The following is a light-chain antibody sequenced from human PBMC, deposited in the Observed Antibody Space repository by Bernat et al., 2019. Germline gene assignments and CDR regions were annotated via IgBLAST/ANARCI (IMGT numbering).Light chain of an antibody. CDR2: AAS. CDR3: QQSYSTGVT. J-gene: IGKJ3*01. Sequence: DIQMTQSPSSLSASVGDRVTITCRASQSISSYLNWYQQKPVKAPKLLIYAASSLQSGVPSRFSGSGSGTDFTLTISSLQPEDFATYYCQQSYSTGVTFGPGTKVDIK. V-gene: IGKV1-39*01. CDR1: QSISSY.